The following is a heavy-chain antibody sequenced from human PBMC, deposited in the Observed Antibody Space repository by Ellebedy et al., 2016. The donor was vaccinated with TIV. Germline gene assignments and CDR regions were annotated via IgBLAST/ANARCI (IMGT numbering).Heavy chain of an antibody. V-gene: IGHV3-23*01. J-gene: IGHJ2*01. Sequence: GESLKISCAASGFTFRFYAMRWVRQAPGKGLEWVLAISDSGDRTYYADSVKGRFTISKDNSKNTLYLQMNSLRAEDTAVYFCAGGTSSLNWYSHLWGRGTLVTVSS. CDR3: AGGTSSLNWYSHL. D-gene: IGHD2-15*01. CDR2: ISDSGDRT. CDR1: GFTFRFYA.